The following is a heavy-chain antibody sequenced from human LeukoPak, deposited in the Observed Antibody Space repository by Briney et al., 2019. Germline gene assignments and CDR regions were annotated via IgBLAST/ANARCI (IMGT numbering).Heavy chain of an antibody. CDR2: ISAYNGNT. CDR3: ARMPYYYDSGGYYYSSLWVARFDY. Sequence: GASVKVSCKASGYTFTSYGISWVRQAPGQGLEWMGWISAYNGNTNYAQKLQGRVTMTTDTSTSTAYMELRSLRSDDTAVYYCARMPYYYDSGGYYYSSLWVARFDYWGQGTLVTVSS. J-gene: IGHJ4*02. V-gene: IGHV1-18*01. D-gene: IGHD3-22*01. CDR1: GYTFTSYG.